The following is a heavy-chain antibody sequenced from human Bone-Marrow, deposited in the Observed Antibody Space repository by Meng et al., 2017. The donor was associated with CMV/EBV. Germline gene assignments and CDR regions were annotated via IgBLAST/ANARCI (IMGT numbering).Heavy chain of an antibody. CDR3: ARVGRVVPAVPYYFAY. Sequence: SVKVSYKASGGTFSSYAISWVRQAPGQGLEWMGGINPILGIANYAQKSQGRVTITADKSTSTAYMELSSLRSEDTAVYYCARVGRVVPAVPYYFAYWGQGTLVTVSS. V-gene: IGHV1-69*10. J-gene: IGHJ4*02. CDR2: INPILGIA. D-gene: IGHD2-2*01. CDR1: GGTFSSYA.